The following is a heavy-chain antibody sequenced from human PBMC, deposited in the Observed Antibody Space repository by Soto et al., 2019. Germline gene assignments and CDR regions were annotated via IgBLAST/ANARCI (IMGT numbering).Heavy chain of an antibody. Sequence: QVQLEQSGPEAMKSGASVRISCKASGYSFTTYDITWLRQPPERVQEWMGWISTKSANTNNAAKYSGRVIFNTNSSTGTADIDVSSVTADDTVIYYGATFTVGTPHFNFWGQGTLITVSS. J-gene: IGHJ4*02. CDR3: ATFTVGTPHFNF. CDR2: ISTKSANT. D-gene: IGHD1-26*01. V-gene: IGHV1-18*04. CDR1: GYSFTTYD.